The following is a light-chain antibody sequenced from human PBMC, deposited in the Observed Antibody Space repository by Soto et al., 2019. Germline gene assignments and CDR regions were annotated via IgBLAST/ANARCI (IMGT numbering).Light chain of an antibody. J-gene: IGKJ5*01. Sequence: DIQITQSPSSLSTSVGDRVTITCRTSQSVSTYLNWYQQRPGKVPNLLIYTASTLQSGVPSRFSGSGSGTDFTLTISSLQPEDVATYYCQKYNSALTFGQGTRLEIK. CDR2: TAS. V-gene: IGKV1-27*01. CDR1: QSVSTY. CDR3: QKYNSALT.